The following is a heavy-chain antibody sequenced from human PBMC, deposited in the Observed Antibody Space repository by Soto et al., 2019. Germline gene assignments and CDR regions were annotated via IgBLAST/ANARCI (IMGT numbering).Heavy chain of an antibody. CDR2: IIPPYGTT. CDR1: GGTFSPYG. J-gene: IGHJ5*02. Sequence: QVQLVQSGAEVKKPGSSVKVSCKASGGTFSPYGMNWVRQAPGQGLEWVGSIIPPYGTTNYAQTFQGRVTITADESTSTVYMDLRSLRSEDTAIYYCARGPRATVTSLDPWGQGTLVTVSS. D-gene: IGHD4-17*01. V-gene: IGHV1-69*18. CDR3: ARGPRATVTSLDP.